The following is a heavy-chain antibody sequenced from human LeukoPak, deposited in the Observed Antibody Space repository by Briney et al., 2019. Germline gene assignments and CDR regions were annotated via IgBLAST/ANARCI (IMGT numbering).Heavy chain of an antibody. CDR1: GFTVSSNY. D-gene: IGHD3-10*01. CDR2: IYSGGST. V-gene: IGHV3-66*02. J-gene: IGHJ2*01. Sequence: GGSLRLSCAASGFTVSSNYMSWVRQAPGKGLEWVSVIYSGGSTYYADSVKGRFTISRDNSKNTLYLQMNSLRPEDTAVYYCVRRVPSYWCFDLWGRGTLVTVSS. CDR3: VRRVPSYWCFDL.